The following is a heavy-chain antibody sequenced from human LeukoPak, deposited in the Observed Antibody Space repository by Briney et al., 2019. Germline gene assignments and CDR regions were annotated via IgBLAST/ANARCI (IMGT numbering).Heavy chain of an antibody. CDR2: ISSGGGST. CDR1: GFIFSSYD. Sequence: GGSLRLSCAASGFIFSSYDISWVRQAPGKGLEWVSFISSGGGSTYHSDSVRGRFTISRDNSNNTVSLYMHSLRAEDTAIYYCAKERRSSMDVWGNGTTVTVSS. J-gene: IGHJ6*03. V-gene: IGHV3-23*01. CDR3: AKERRSSMDV. D-gene: IGHD6-6*01.